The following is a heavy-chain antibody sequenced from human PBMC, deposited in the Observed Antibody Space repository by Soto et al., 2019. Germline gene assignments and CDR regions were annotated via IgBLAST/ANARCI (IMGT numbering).Heavy chain of an antibody. CDR1: RCSISIRDYY. CDR2: IYYSGNT. CDR3: ARANYDSRGYYSFFRY. J-gene: IGHJ4*02. V-gene: IGHV4-30-4*01. D-gene: IGHD3-22*01. Sequence: SETLSLTCTVSRCSISIRDYYWSWIRQPPGKGLEWIGSIYYSGNTYYNPSLNSRVTMSVDTSKNQFSLKLSSVTAADTAVYYCARANYDSRGYYSFFRYWGQGTLVTVSS.